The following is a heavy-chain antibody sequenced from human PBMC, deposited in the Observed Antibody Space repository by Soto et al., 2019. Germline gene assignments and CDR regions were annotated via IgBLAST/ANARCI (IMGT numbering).Heavy chain of an antibody. CDR3: ARGIAAALDY. CDR1: GGSFSGYY. Sequence: SETLSLTCAVYGGSFSGYYWSWIRQPPGKGLEWIGEINHSGSTNYNPSLKSRVTISVDTSKNQFSLKLSSVTAADTAVYYCARGIAAALDYWGQGTLVTVS. J-gene: IGHJ4*02. CDR2: INHSGST. D-gene: IGHD6-13*01. V-gene: IGHV4-34*01.